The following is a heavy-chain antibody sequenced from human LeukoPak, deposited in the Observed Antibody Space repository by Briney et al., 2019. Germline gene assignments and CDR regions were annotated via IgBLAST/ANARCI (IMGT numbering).Heavy chain of an antibody. J-gene: IGHJ6*03. V-gene: IGHV4-39*07. D-gene: IGHD1-1*01. CDR2: IYYNGDT. Sequence: PSETLSLTCTVSGGSIGSSTYYWVWIRQPPGKGLEWIGSIYYNGDTYYSPSLQSRVSISVATPKNQFSLKLSSVTAADTAVYYCARERLSYYYMDAWGKGTTVTVSS. CDR3: ARERLSYYYMDA. CDR1: GGSIGSSTYY.